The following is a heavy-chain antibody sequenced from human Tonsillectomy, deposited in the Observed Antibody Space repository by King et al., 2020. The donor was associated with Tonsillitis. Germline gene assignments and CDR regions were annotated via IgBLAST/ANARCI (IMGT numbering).Heavy chain of an antibody. V-gene: IGHV4-59*01. J-gene: IGHJ4*02. Sequence: VQLQESGPGLVKPSETLSLTCTVSGGSISSYYWSWIRQPPGKGLEWIGYIYYSGSTNYNPSLKSRVTISIDTSKNQFSLKLSSVTAADTAVYYCARDTYDILTGYSTFDYWGQGTLLTVSS. CDR2: IYYSGST. CDR1: GGSISSYY. CDR3: ARDTYDILTGYSTFDY. D-gene: IGHD3-9*01.